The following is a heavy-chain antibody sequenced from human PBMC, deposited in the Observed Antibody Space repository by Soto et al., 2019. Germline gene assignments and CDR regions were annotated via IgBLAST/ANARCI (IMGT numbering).Heavy chain of an antibody. CDR2: IDPSDSYT. Sequence: GESLKISCNGSGYSFTIYWISWVRQMPGKGLEWMGRIDPSDSYTNYSPSFQGHVTISADKSISTAYLQWSSLKASDTAMYYCAAIGGGGIYDYWGQGTLVTVSS. CDR1: GYSFTIYW. D-gene: IGHD3-16*01. J-gene: IGHJ4*02. CDR3: AAIGGGGIYDY. V-gene: IGHV5-10-1*01.